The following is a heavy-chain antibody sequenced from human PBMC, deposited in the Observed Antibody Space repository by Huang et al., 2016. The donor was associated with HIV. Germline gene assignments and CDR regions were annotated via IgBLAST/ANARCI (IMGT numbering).Heavy chain of an antibody. D-gene: IGHD2-15*01. Sequence: QVQLVQSGAEVKKPGASVKVSCKASGYTFSNYDINWVRQAPGQGREGMGWMKPNSGNTGYARKFQGRVTMTRSTSISTAYMELSRLRFEDTAVYYCATLPPVNYGRSGGRVRDYWGQGSLVTVSS. CDR2: MKPNSGNT. CDR3: ATLPPVNYGRSGGRVRDY. CDR1: GYTFSNYD. J-gene: IGHJ4*02. V-gene: IGHV1-8*01.